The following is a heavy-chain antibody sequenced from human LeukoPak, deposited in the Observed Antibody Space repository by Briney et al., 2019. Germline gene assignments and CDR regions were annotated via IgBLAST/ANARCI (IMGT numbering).Heavy chain of an antibody. Sequence: PSETLSLTCTVSGGSISSYYWSWIRQPPGKGLEWIGDIYYSGSTNYNPSLKSRVTISVDTSKNQFSLKLSSVTAADTAVYYCARGYKYSSSWYDGSHYYYYGMDVWGQGTTVTVSS. J-gene: IGHJ6*02. V-gene: IGHV4-59*01. D-gene: IGHD6-13*01. CDR1: GGSISSYY. CDR2: IYYSGST. CDR3: ARGYKYSSSWYDGSHYYYYGMDV.